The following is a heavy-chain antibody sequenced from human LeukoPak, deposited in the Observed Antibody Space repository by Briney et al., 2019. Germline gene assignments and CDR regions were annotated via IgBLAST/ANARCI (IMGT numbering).Heavy chain of an antibody. Sequence: PGGSLRLSCAVSGITFTTSGFHWVRQAPGKGLEWVAVIWYDGSNKYYADSVKGRFTFSRDNSKNTLYLQMNSLRDEDTAVYYCARAAYSSSPDYWGQGTLVTVSS. J-gene: IGHJ4*02. D-gene: IGHD6-13*01. V-gene: IGHV3-33*01. CDR1: GITFTTSG. CDR3: ARAAYSSSPDY. CDR2: IWYDGSNK.